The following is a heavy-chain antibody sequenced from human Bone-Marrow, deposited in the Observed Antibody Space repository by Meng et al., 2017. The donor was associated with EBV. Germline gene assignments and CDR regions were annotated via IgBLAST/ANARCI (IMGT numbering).Heavy chain of an antibody. V-gene: IGHV3-30-3*02. D-gene: IGHD5-18*01. Sequence: QVQLVESGGGVVQHGRTLRLSCAASGFTFSSYVMHWVRQAPGKGLEWVAVISYDGSNKYYADSVKGRFTISRDNSKNTLYLQMNSLRAEDTAVYYCAKSELWSDPFDYWGQGTLVTVAS. CDR3: AKSELWSDPFDY. J-gene: IGHJ4*02. CDR2: ISYDGSNK. CDR1: GFTFSSYV.